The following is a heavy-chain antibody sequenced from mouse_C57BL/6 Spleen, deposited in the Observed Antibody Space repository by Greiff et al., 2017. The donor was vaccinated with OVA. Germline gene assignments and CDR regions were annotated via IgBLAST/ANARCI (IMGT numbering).Heavy chain of an antibody. J-gene: IGHJ3*01. CDR3: ASTYDYDGDWFAY. V-gene: IGHV1-64*01. CDR2: IHPNSGST. D-gene: IGHD2-4*01. Sequence: QVQLQQPGAELVKPGASVKLSCKASGYTFTSYWMHWVKQRPGQGLEWIGMIHPNSGSTNYNEKFKSKATLTVDKSSSTAYMQLSSLTSEDSAVYYCASTYDYDGDWFAYWGQGTLVTVSA. CDR1: GYTFTSYW.